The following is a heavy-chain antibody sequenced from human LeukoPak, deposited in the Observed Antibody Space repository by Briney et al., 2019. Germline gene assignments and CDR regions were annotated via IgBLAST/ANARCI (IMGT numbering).Heavy chain of an antibody. D-gene: IGHD6-19*01. CDR1: GYNFTGFY. J-gene: IGHJ4*02. CDR3: ARGRTSGWPDN. V-gene: IGHV7-4-1*02. Sequence: ASVKVSCKASGYNFTGFYIHWVRQAPGQGLEWMGWINTNTGNPTYAQGFTGRLVFSLDTSVSTAYLQISSLKAEDTAVYYCARGRTSGWPDNWGQGTLVTVSS. CDR2: INTNTGNP.